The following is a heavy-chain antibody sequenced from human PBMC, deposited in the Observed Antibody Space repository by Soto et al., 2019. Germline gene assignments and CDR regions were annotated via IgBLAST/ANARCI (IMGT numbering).Heavy chain of an antibody. CDR2: ISYDGSNK. J-gene: IGHJ6*02. CDR1: GFTFSSYG. D-gene: IGHD2-8*01. Sequence: GGSLRLSCAASGFTFSSYGMHWVRQAPGKGLEWVAVISYDGSNKYYADSVKGRFTISRDNSKNTLYLQMSSLRAEDTAVYYCAKQGYCTNGVCRAYYYYYGMDVWGQGTTVTVSS. CDR3: AKQGYCTNGVCRAYYYYYGMDV. V-gene: IGHV3-30*18.